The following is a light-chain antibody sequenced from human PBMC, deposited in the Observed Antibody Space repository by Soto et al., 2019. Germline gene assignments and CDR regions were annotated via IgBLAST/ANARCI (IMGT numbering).Light chain of an antibody. CDR2: EAS. CDR3: QQRYSMHLT. CDR1: QSISSH. J-gene: IGKJ3*01. Sequence: DIQMTQSPSSLSASVGDRVTITCRASQSISSHLNWYQQKPGKAPQLLIYEASSLQGGVPSRFSGSESGTDSTHTISRLQADDFAIYYYQQRYSMHLTFDPGTRVDTK. V-gene: IGKV1-39*01.